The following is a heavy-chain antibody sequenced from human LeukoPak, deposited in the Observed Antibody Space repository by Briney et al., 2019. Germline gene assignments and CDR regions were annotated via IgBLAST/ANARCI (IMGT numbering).Heavy chain of an antibody. V-gene: IGHV3-23*01. J-gene: IGHJ4*02. D-gene: IGHD3-10*01. CDR1: GYTFSRYA. Sequence: GGCLRLSCAGFGYTFSRYAMRSVRQAPGKGLEWVSGIVESGINTDYADSVKGRFTISRDNSKNTMFVRMNSLRAEDTAVYYCVPGGSGNSNRYYLDYWGQGSLVTVSS. CDR2: IVESGINT. CDR3: VPGGSGNSNRYYLDY.